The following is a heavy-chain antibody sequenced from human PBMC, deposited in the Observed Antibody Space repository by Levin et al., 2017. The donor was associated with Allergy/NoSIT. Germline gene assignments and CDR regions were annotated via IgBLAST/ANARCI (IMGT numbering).Heavy chain of an antibody. CDR2: IYPSDSNT. J-gene: IGHJ5*02. Sequence: ASVKVSCKGSGYSFTSYWIGWVRQMPGKGLEWMGIIYPSDSNTKYSPSFQGQVTISADKSISTAYLQWSSLKASDTAMYYCARGPCSSTSCYSFDPWGQGTLVTVSS. D-gene: IGHD2-2*01. CDR1: GYSFTSYW. CDR3: ARGPCSSTSCYSFDP. V-gene: IGHV5-51*01.